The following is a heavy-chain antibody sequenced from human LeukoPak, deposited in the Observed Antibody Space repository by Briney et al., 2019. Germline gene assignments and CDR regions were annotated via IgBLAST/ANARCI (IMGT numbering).Heavy chain of an antibody. CDR1: GYTFTTHY. V-gene: IGHV1-46*01. Sequence: GASVKVSCKASGYTFTTHYIHWVRQAPGQGLEWGGIINPSDGGASSAQKFQGRLTMSRDTSPSTLYMELSSLRSEDTAIYYCARKAPHDTRGWYFDLWGRGTLVTVSS. CDR3: ARKAPHDTRGWYFDL. J-gene: IGHJ2*01. D-gene: IGHD3-22*01. CDR2: INPSDGGA.